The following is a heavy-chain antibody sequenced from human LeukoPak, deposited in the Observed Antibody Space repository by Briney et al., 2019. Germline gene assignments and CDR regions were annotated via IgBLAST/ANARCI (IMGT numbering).Heavy chain of an antibody. D-gene: IGHD6-19*01. V-gene: IGHV4-34*01. CDR2: INRSGST. Sequence: SETLSLTCAVYGGSFSGYYWSWIRQPPGKGLEWIGEINRSGSTNYNPSLKSRVTISVDTSKNQFSLKLSSVTAADRAVYYCARAAYSSGWYGKKKQKYYFDYWGQGTLVTVSS. J-gene: IGHJ4*02. CDR1: GGSFSGYY. CDR3: ARAAYSSGWYGKKKQKYYFDY.